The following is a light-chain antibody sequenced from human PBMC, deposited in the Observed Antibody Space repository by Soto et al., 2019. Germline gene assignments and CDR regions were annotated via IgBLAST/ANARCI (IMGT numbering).Light chain of an antibody. V-gene: IGKV3-20*01. J-gene: IGKJ2*01. CDR1: QSVSSY. CDR3: QQYESSPYT. CDR2: GAS. Sequence: EIVMTQSPATLSLSPGERASLSCGASQSVSSYLAWYQQKPGQAPRLVIYGASRRATGIPDRVSGSGSGTDFTLTISRLEPEDFAVYYCQQYESSPYTFGQGTKLEIK.